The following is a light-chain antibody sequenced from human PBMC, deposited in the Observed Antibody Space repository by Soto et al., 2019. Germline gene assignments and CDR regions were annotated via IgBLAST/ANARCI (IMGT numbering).Light chain of an antibody. Sequence: DIQMTQYPSTLSGSVRDRVTITCRASQTISSWVAWYQQQPGKAPKLLSDKASTLKSWVPSRCSGMGAGTELTLTISSLQPDDFATYYCQHYNSYSEAFGQGTKLDIK. CDR3: QHYNSYSEA. V-gene: IGKV1-5*03. CDR1: QTISSW. J-gene: IGKJ1*01. CDR2: KAS.